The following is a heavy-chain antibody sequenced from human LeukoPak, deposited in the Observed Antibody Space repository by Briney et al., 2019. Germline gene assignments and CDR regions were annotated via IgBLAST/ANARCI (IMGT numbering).Heavy chain of an antibody. V-gene: IGHV4-39*01. D-gene: IGHD5-18*01. Sequence: PSETLSLTCTVSGGSIRTNTNSWGWNSSNYWGWIRQPPGKGLECIGSIHYSGTTYYHPSLQSRLTISVDASKNQFSLKVTSVTATDTALYYCARQRDTASVGAFDIWGQGTMVTVSS. CDR1: GGSIRTNTNSWGWNSSNY. J-gene: IGHJ3*02. CDR3: ARQRDTASVGAFDI. CDR2: IHYSGTT.